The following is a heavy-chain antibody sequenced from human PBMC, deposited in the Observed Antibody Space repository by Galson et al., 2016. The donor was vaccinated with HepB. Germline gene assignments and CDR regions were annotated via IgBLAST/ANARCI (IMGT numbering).Heavy chain of an antibody. Sequence: QSGAEVKKPGESLKISCKGSRYSFTSYWIGWVRQMPGKGLEWMGIIYPDDSDTIYSPSFPGQVTISADKSISTAYLHWSSLKASDTAVYYCASGYYHSSGYPDYWGQGTLVTVSS. D-gene: IGHD3-22*01. V-gene: IGHV5-51*01. J-gene: IGHJ4*02. CDR2: IYPDDSDT. CDR3: ASGYYHSSGYPDY. CDR1: RYSFTSYW.